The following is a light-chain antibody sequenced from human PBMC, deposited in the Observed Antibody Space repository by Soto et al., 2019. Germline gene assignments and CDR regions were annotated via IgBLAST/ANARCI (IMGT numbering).Light chain of an antibody. CDR1: QSITTY. CDR3: QQSYSTPWT. V-gene: IGKV1-39*01. CDR2: AAS. Sequence: DIQMTQSPSSLSASVGDRVTITCRASQSITTYLNWYQQKPGKAPKLLIYAASSLESGVPSTLRGSGSGTNFTLTTSRLQPEDFATYDCQQSYSTPWTFGQGTKVQNK. J-gene: IGKJ1*01.